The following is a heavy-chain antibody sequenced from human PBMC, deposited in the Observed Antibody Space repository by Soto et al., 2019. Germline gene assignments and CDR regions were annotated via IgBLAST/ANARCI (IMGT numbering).Heavy chain of an antibody. CDR2: ISAYNGNT. CDR3: AGGREYSGSDGCDY. J-gene: IGHJ4*02. Sequence: QVQLVQSGAEVKKPGASVKVSCKASGYTFTSYGISWVRQAPGQGLEWMGWISAYNGNTNYAQKLQGRVTMTTDTXXSTADMELRSLRSDDTAVYYCAGGREYSGSDGCDYWGQGTLVTVSS. CDR1: GYTFTSYG. D-gene: IGHD1-26*01. V-gene: IGHV1-18*01.